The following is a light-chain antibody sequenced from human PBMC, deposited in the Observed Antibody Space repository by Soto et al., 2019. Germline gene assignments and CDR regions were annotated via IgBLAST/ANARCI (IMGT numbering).Light chain of an antibody. CDR1: QSINSF. CDR2: GAS. Sequence: EIVLTQSPGTLSLSPGEGATLSCRASQSINSFLAWYQQRRGKAPRLLIHGASNRATGIPDRFSGSGSGPDFTLTISRLEPEDFAVYYCQQYGGSPRTFGQGTKVEVK. J-gene: IGKJ1*01. CDR3: QQYGGSPRT. V-gene: IGKV3-20*01.